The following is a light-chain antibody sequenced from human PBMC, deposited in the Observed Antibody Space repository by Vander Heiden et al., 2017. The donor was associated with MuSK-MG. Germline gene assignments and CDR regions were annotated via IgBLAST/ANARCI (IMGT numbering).Light chain of an antibody. V-gene: IGKV3-20*01. J-gene: IGKJ1*01. CDR1: QSVSSHY. Sequence: EKVLTQSPMSVSLCPGVRATRSCRASQSVSSHYLAWYQQKRGQAPRLVMFGASYRATGIPDRFSGSGSGTHFTLTISSLEPEDFAVYSCQQDYYSPKTFGQGTKVEIK. CDR3: QQDYYSPKT. CDR2: GAS.